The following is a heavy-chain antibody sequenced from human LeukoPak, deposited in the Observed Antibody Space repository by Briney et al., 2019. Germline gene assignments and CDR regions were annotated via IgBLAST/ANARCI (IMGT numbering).Heavy chain of an antibody. J-gene: IGHJ4*02. D-gene: IGHD6-19*01. CDR3: ASTAVAMKNFFDY. V-gene: IGHV4-59*08. CDR1: GGSISNYY. CDR2: IYYSGST. Sequence: SETLSLTCTVSGGSISNYYWSWIRQPPGKGLEWIGYIYYSGSTNYNPSLKSRVTISVDTSKNQFSLKLSSVTAADTAVYYCASTAVAMKNFFDYWGQGTLVTVSS.